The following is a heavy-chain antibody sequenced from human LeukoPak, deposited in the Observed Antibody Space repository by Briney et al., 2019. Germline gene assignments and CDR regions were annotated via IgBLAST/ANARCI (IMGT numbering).Heavy chain of an antibody. J-gene: IGHJ4*02. CDR1: GFTFDDYA. D-gene: IGHD5-12*01. CDR3: AKGRGYSGASFEY. Sequence: GGSLRLSCAASGFTFDDYAMHWVRQAPGKGLEWVSLISWDGGSTYYADSVKGRFTISRDNTKNSLYLQMNSLRAEDTAMYYCAKGRGYSGASFEYWGQGTLVTVSS. CDR2: ISWDGGST. V-gene: IGHV3-43D*04.